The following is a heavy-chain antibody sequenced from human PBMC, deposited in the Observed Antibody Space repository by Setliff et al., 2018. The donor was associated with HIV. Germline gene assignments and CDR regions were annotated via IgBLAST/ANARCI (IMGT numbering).Heavy chain of an antibody. J-gene: IGHJ4*02. CDR1: GYIFTSYA. D-gene: IGHD3-16*01. V-gene: IGHV1-18*01. CDR3: ARGAVSYYFDY. Sequence: AAVKVSCKASGYIFTSYAISWVRHAPGQGLEWKGWISAYNGNTNYAQKFQGSVTMTTDIATSTAYMELRSLVSDDTAVYYCARGAVSYYFDYWGQGTLVTVSS. CDR2: ISAYNGNT.